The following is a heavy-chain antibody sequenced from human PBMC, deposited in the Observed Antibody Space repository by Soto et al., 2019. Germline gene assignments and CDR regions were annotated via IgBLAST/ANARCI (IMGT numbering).Heavy chain of an antibody. V-gene: IGHV3-7*01. CDR2: IKQAGSEK. CDR1: GFTFSAYW. J-gene: IGHJ4*02. CDR3: AREMRANGYFDY. D-gene: IGHD1-1*01. Sequence: EVQLVESGGGLVQTGGSLRLSCAASGFTFSAYWMSWVRQAPGKGLEWVANIKQAGSEKYYVDSVNGRFIISRDDAKKSFFLQVNSLRVEDTAVYYCAREMRANGYFDYWGQGTLVTVSS.